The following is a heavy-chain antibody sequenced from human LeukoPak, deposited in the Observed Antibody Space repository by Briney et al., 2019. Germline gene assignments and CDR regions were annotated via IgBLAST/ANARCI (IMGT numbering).Heavy chain of an antibody. J-gene: IGHJ6*03. CDR1: GGSISSGDYY. Sequence: SQTLSLTCTVSGGSISSGDYYWSWIRQPPGKGLEWIGHIYYSGSTYYNPSLKSRVTISVDTSKNQFSLKLSSVTAADTAVYYCARVRFQGYYYYYYMDVWGKGTTVTVSS. CDR3: ARVRFQGYYYYYYMDV. D-gene: IGHD3-3*01. CDR2: IYYSGST. V-gene: IGHV4-30-4*08.